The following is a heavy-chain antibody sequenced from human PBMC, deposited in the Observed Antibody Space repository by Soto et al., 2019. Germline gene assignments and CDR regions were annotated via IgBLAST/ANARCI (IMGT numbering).Heavy chain of an antibody. V-gene: IGHV3-48*02. CDR3: ARDCYYGSGAYGMDV. Sequence: EVQLVESGGGLVQPGGSLRLSCAASGFTFSSYSMNWVRQAPGKGLEWVSYISSSSSTIYYADSVKGRFTISRDNAKNSLYLQMNSLRDEDTAVYYCARDCYYGSGAYGMDVWGQGTTVTVSS. D-gene: IGHD3-10*01. J-gene: IGHJ6*02. CDR2: ISSSSSTI. CDR1: GFTFSSYS.